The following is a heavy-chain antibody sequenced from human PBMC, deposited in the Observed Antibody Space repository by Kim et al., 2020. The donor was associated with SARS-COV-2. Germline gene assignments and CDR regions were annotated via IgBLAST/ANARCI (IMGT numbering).Heavy chain of an antibody. Sequence: SETLSLTCAVYGGSFSGYYWSWIRQPPGKGLEWIGEINHSGSTNYNPSLKSRVTISVDTSKNQFSLKLSSVTAADTAVYYCARGQASRRYYYGSGSEYNWFDPWGQGTLVTVSS. J-gene: IGHJ5*02. CDR3: ARGQASRRYYYGSGSEYNWFDP. D-gene: IGHD3-10*01. CDR1: GGSFSGYY. CDR2: INHSGST. V-gene: IGHV4-34*01.